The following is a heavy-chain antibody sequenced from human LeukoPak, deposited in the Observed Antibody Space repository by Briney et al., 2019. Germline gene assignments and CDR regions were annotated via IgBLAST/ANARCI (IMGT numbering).Heavy chain of an antibody. CDR1: GFTFSSYA. CDR2: ISYDGSNK. V-gene: IGHV3-30-3*01. Sequence: GRSLRLSCAASGFTFSSYAMHWVRQAPGKGLEWVAVISYDGSNKYYADSVKGRFTISRDNSKNTLYLQMNSLRAEDTAVYYCARDHGYCSSTSCYYFDYWGQGTLVTVSS. J-gene: IGHJ4*01. CDR3: ARDHGYCSSTSCYYFDY. D-gene: IGHD2-2*01.